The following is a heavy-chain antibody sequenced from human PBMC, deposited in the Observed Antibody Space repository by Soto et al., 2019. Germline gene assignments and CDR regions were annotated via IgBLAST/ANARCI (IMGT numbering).Heavy chain of an antibody. J-gene: IGHJ4*02. D-gene: IGHD3-9*01. CDR3: AADRYYDILTGYTFDY. V-gene: IGHV1-58*01. Sequence: GASVKVSCKASGFTFTSSAVQWVRQARGQRLEWIGWIVVGSGNTNYAQKFQERDTITRDMSTSTDYKELSSQRSEYTAVYYCAADRYYDILTGYTFDYRGQGTLVTVSS. CDR2: IVVGSGNT. CDR1: GFTFTSSA.